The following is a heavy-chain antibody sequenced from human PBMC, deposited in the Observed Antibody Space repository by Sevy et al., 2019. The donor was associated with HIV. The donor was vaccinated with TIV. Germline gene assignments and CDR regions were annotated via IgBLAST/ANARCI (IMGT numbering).Heavy chain of an antibody. CDR1: GLNFNTNG. CDR3: AGGDTPMITDLDY. Sequence: GGSLRLSCAASGLNFNTNGMSWVRQAPGKGLEWVAGITSGGATYYADSVKGRFTVSRDNSRNTLYLQLNSLRADDTAVVYWAGGDTPMITDLDYWGQGTLVTVSS. V-gene: IGHV3-23*01. D-gene: IGHD3-16*01. J-gene: IGHJ4*02. CDR2: ITSGGAT.